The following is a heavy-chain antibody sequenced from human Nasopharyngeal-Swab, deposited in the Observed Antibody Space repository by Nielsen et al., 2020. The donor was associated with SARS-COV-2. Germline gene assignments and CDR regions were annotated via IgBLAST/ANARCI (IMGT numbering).Heavy chain of an antibody. J-gene: IGHJ4*02. Sequence: GGSLRLSCAASGFTFSDYYMSWIRQAPGKGLEWVSYISSSGSTIYYADSVKGRFTISRDNAKNSLYLQMNSLRAEDTAVYYCARDYYDSSGYYHFDYWGQGTLVTVSS. CDR3: ARDYYDSSGYYHFDY. CDR1: GFTFSDYY. V-gene: IGHV3-11*01. CDR2: ISSSGSTI. D-gene: IGHD3-22*01.